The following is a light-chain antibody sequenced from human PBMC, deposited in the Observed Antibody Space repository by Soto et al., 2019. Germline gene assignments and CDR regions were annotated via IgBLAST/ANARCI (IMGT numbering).Light chain of an antibody. V-gene: IGKV3-20*01. CDR3: QQYGSSPPYT. J-gene: IGKJ2*01. CDR2: GAS. CDR1: QSVSSNY. Sequence: EIVLTQSPGTLSLSPGERATFSCRASQSVSSNYLVWYQQKPGQAPRLLIYGASSRATGIPDRFSGSGSGTDFTLTISRLEPEDFAVYYCQQYGSSPPYTFGQGTKLEIK.